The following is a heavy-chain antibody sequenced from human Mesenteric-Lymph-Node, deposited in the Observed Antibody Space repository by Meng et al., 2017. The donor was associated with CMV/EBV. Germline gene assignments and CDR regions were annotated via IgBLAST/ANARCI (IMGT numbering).Heavy chain of an antibody. CDR2: ISFDGSNQ. CDR1: GFTFSSYA. CDR3: ARERDRQVGYRSYGMDV. J-gene: IGHJ6*02. Sequence: GGPLRLSCAASGFTFSSYAMHWVRQAPGKGLEWVALISFDGSNQYYADSAKGRFTVSRDNSQNTLYLQMNGLRIEDTAVYYCARERDRQVGYRSYGMDVWGQGTTVTVSS. V-gene: IGHV3-30*04. D-gene: IGHD5-24*01.